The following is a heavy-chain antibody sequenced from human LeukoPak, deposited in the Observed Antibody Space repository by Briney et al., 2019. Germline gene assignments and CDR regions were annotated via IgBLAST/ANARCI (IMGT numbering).Heavy chain of an antibody. V-gene: IGHV3-66*01. CDR2: IYSGGST. CDR3: ARGSRDGYDFH. D-gene: IGHD5-12*01. Sequence: GGSLRLSCAASGFNFIDYSMSWVRQAPGKGLEWVSVIYSGGSTYYADSVKGRFTISRDNSKNTLYLQMNSLRAEDTAVYYCARGSRDGYDFHWGQGTLVTVSS. CDR1: GFNFIDYS. J-gene: IGHJ4*02.